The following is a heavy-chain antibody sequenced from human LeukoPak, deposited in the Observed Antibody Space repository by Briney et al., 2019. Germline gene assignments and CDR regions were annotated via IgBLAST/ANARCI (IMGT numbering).Heavy chain of an antibody. Sequence: GGSLRLSCAASGFTFSNYWMSWIRQAPGKGLEWVSYISSSGSTIYYADSVKGRFTISRDNAKNSLYLQMNSLRAEDTAVYYCARELSLYYDSSGHSSWGQGTLVTVSS. CDR2: ISSSGSTI. CDR3: ARELSLYYDSSGHSS. V-gene: IGHV3-11*01. D-gene: IGHD3-22*01. J-gene: IGHJ5*02. CDR1: GFTFSNYW.